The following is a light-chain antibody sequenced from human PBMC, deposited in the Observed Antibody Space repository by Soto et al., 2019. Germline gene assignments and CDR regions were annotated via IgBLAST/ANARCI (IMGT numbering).Light chain of an antibody. J-gene: IGLJ1*01. CDR2: DVS. Sequence: QSVLTLPRSVSGSPGQSVTISCTGTGSDVGGYDYVSWYQQHPGKAPKFMISDVSKRPSGVPDRFSGSKSGNTDSLTISGLQDEDEADYYCCSYAGAYTRFVFGTGTKVTVL. CDR3: CSYAGAYTRFV. CDR1: GSDVGGYDY. V-gene: IGLV2-11*01.